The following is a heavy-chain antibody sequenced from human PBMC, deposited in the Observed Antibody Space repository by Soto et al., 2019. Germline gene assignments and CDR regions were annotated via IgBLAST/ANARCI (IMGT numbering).Heavy chain of an antibody. Sequence: QVQLQQWGAGLLKPSETLSLTCAVYCGSFSGYYWSWIRQPPGKGLEWIGEINRSGSTNYNPSLKSRVTMSVNTSKNQFSLKLSSVTAAATAVYSCARTSRFDCWGQGTLVTVSS. CDR1: CGSFSGYY. V-gene: IGHV4-34*01. CDR3: ARTSRFDC. J-gene: IGHJ4*02. D-gene: IGHD6-6*01. CDR2: INRSGST.